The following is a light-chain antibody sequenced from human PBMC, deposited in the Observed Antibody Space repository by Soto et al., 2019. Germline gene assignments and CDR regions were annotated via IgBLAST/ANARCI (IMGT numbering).Light chain of an antibody. CDR1: QSVSSSY. V-gene: IGKV3-20*01. CDR3: QQYGSSPLT. J-gene: IGKJ4*01. Sequence: EIVLTQSPGTLYLSPGERATLSCSASQSVSSSYLAWYQQQPGQAPRLLIYGASSRDTGIPDRFSGSGSGTDFTLTISRLEPEDFAVYYCQQYGSSPLTFGGGTKVELK. CDR2: GAS.